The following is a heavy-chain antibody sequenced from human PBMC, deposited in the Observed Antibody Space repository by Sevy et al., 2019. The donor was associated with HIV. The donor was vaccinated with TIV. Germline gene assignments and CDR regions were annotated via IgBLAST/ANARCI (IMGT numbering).Heavy chain of an antibody. V-gene: IGHV3-21*01. CDR2: ISSSSSYI. Sequence: GGSLRLSCAASGFTFSSYSMNWVRQAPGKGLEWVSSISSSSSYIYYADSVKGRFTISGDNAKNSLYLQMNSLRAEDTAVYYCARDGYYYDSSGSDYWGQGTLVTVSS. CDR3: ARDGYYYDSSGSDY. CDR1: GFTFSSYS. D-gene: IGHD3-22*01. J-gene: IGHJ4*02.